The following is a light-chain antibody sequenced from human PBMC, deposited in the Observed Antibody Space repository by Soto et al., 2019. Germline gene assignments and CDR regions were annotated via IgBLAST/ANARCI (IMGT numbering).Light chain of an antibody. Sequence: EIVMTQSPATLSVSPGERATLSCRASQSVSTNLAWYQQKPGQAPRLLIYGASTTATGIPSRFSGRWSGKEFTLISSSLQSEDSADYHCQQCNAWPQTFGQGTKLEIK. CDR1: QSVSTN. J-gene: IGKJ2*01. CDR3: QQCNAWPQT. CDR2: GAS. V-gene: IGKV3-15*01.